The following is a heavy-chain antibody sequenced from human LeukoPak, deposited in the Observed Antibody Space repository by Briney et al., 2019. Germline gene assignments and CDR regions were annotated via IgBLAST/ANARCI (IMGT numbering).Heavy chain of an antibody. CDR1: GFTFSSYG. CDR3: TIVVVVAATLDV. Sequence: PGGSLRLSCAAAGFTFSSYGMHWVRQAPGKGLEWVSAISGSGGSTYYADSVKGRFTIARDNSKKTLYLQINSLRAEDTAVYYCTIVVVVAATLDVWGKGTTVTISS. V-gene: IGHV3-23*01. CDR2: ISGSGGST. D-gene: IGHD2-15*01. J-gene: IGHJ6*04.